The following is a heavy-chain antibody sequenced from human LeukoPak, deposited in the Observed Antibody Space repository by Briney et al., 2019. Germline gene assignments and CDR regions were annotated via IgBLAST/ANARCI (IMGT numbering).Heavy chain of an antibody. V-gene: IGHV4-4*07. CDR3: ATDSSGYYLYYYYGMDV. Sequence: SETLSLTCTVSGGSISSYYWSWIRQPAGKGLEWIGRIYTSGSTNYNPSLKSRVTMSVDTSKNQFSLKLSSVTAADTAVYYCATDSSGYYLYYYYGMDVWGQGTTVTVSS. CDR2: IYTSGST. J-gene: IGHJ6*02. D-gene: IGHD3-22*01. CDR1: GGSISSYY.